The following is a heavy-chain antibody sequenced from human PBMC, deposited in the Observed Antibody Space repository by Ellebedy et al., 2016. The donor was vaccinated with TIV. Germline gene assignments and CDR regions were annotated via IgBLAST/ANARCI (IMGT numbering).Heavy chain of an antibody. CDR2: IYYSGST. D-gene: IGHD6-6*01. J-gene: IGHJ6*02. CDR1: GGSFSGYY. V-gene: IGHV4-59*01. CDR3: ARAFRPRTYYYYGMDV. Sequence: SETLSLTXAVYGGSFSGYYWSWIRQPPGKGLEWIGYIYYSGSTNYNPSLKSRVTISVDTSKNQFSLKLSSVTAADTAVYYCARAFRPRTYYYYGMDVWGQGTTVTVSS.